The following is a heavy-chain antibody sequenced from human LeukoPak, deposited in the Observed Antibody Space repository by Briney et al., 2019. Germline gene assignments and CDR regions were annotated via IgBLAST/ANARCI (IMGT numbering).Heavy chain of an antibody. CDR2: INIGGTNT. J-gene: IGHJ5*02. CDR3: ATDGAGFDT. Sequence: KPGGSLRLSCAASGFTFNDYYMSWIRQAPGKGLEWLSYINIGGTNTHYADSVEGRFTISRDNAKKSLYLEMNNLRAEDTAVYYCATDGAGFDTWGQGVLVTVSS. V-gene: IGHV3-11*01. CDR1: GFTFNDYY.